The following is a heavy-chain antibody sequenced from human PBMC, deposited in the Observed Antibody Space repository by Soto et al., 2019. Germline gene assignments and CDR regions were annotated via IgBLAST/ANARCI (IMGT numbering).Heavy chain of an antibody. CDR1: GGSISSSSYY. V-gene: IGHV4-39*02. J-gene: IGHJ4*02. Sequence: PSETLSLTCTVSGGSISSSSYYWGWIRQPPGKGLEWIGSIYYSGSTYYNPSLKSRVTISVDTSKNQFSLKLSSVTAADTAVYYCAREWYYYDSSGYSPPGYWGQGTLVTVSS. CDR2: IYYSGST. CDR3: AREWYYYDSSGYSPPGY. D-gene: IGHD3-22*01.